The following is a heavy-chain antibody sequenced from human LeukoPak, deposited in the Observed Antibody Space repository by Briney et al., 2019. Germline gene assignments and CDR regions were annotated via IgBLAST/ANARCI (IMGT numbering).Heavy chain of an antibody. D-gene: IGHD3-10*01. CDR3: ARLGRFLRVDYFDY. CDR1: GFPFSGYS. J-gene: IGHJ4*02. V-gene: IGHV3-48*01. Sequence: GGSLRLSCAASGFPFSGYSLTWVRQAPGKELEWISYISSSNTIYYADSVKGRFTISRDNAKNSLYLQMNSLTADDTAVYYCARLGRFLRVDYFDYWGQGSLVTVSS. CDR2: ISSSNTI.